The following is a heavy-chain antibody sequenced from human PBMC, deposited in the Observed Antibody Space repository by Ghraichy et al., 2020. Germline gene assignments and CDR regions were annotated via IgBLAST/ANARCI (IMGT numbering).Heavy chain of an antibody. CDR1: GYTFIGYY. J-gene: IGHJ4*02. CDR3: ARADGITATTYFDY. CDR2: INPNSGGT. V-gene: IGHV1-2*02. D-gene: IGHD1-7*01. Sequence: ASVKVSCKASGYTFIGYYIHWVRQAPGQGLEWMGWINPNSGGTNYAQEFQGRVTMTRDTSITTVYMELTKLRSDDTAVYYCARADGITATTYFDYWGQGTLVTVSS.